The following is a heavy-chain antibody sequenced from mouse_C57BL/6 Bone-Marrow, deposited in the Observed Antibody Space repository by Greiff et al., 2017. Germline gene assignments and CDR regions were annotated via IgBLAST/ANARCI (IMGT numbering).Heavy chain of an antibody. Sequence: EVQLQQSGPELVKPGASVKISCKASGYTFTDYYMNWVKQSHGKSLEWIGDINPNNGGTSYNQKFKGKATLTVDKSSSTAYMELRSLTSEDSAVYYCARGYYGSSPYYCDYWGQGTTLTVSS. V-gene: IGHV1-26*01. CDR1: GYTFTDYY. D-gene: IGHD1-1*01. CDR2: INPNNGGT. CDR3: ARGYYGSSPYYCDY. J-gene: IGHJ2*01.